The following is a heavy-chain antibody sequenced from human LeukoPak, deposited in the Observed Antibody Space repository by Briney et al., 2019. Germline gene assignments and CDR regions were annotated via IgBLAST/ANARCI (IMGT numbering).Heavy chain of an antibody. CDR1: GFTFSSYA. Sequence: PGGSLRLSCAVSGFTFSSYAMSWVRQAPGKGLEWVSVIYSGGSTYYADSVKGRFTISRDNSKNTLYLQMNSLRAEDTAVYYCARDSTGYWYFDLWGRGTLVSVSS. CDR2: IYSGGST. D-gene: IGHD3-3*02. CDR3: ARDSTGYWYFDL. V-gene: IGHV3-53*01. J-gene: IGHJ2*01.